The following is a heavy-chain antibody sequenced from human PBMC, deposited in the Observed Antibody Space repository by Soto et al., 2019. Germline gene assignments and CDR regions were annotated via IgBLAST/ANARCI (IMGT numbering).Heavy chain of an antibody. V-gene: IGHV1-18*04. CDR3: ARGVHCTSGVCYSGPHAFDI. CDR1: GYTFTSYG. CDR2: ISAYNGNT. J-gene: IGHJ3*02. Sequence: WASVKVSCKASGYTFTSYGFTWVRQAPGQGLEWMGWISAYNGNTNYAQKLQGRVTMTTGTSTSTAYMELRSLRSDDTAVYYCARGVHCTSGVCYSGPHAFDIWGQGTKVTVSS. D-gene: IGHD2-8*01.